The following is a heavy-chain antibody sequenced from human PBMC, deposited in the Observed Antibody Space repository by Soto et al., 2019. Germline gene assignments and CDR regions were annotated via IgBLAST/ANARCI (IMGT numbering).Heavy chain of an antibody. V-gene: IGHV3-33*01. CDR2: IWYDGSNK. D-gene: IGHD4-17*01. J-gene: IGHJ4*02. CDR1: GFTFSSYG. CDR3: ARSSGAGDHRGDY. Sequence: GGSLRLSCAASGFTFSSYGMHWVHQAPGKGLEWVAVIWYDGSNKYYADSVKGRFTISRDNSKNTLYLQMNSLRAEDTAVYYCARSSGAGDHRGDYWGQGTLVTVSS.